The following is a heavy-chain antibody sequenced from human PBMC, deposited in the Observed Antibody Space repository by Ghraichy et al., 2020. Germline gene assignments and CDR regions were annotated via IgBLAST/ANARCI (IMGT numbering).Heavy chain of an antibody. CDR1: GYTFTSYG. J-gene: IGHJ6*02. D-gene: IGHD3-10*01. Sequence: ASVKVSCKASGYTFTSYGISWVRQAPGQGLEWMGWISAYNGNTNYAQKLQGRVTMTTDTSTSTAYMELRSLRSDDTAVYYCARETTYYYGSGRYSTLYYYYYGMDVWGQETTVTVSS. CDR3: ARETTYYYGSGRYSTLYYYYYGMDV. V-gene: IGHV1-18*04. CDR2: ISAYNGNT.